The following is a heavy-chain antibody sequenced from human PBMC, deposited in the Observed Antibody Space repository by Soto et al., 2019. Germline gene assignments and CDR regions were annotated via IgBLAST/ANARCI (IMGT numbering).Heavy chain of an antibody. Sequence: SETLSLTCTVSGGSISNGSYYWNWVRQPPGKGLEWIGYIHYSGSTWYNPSLESRVTISVDTSKDQFSLKLRSVTAADTAVYYCARVRGSGSYAAYYFDSWGQGTLVTVSS. V-gene: IGHV4-31*03. CDR1: GGSISNGSYY. CDR3: ARVRGSGSYAAYYFDS. D-gene: IGHD3-10*01. J-gene: IGHJ4*01. CDR2: IHYSGST.